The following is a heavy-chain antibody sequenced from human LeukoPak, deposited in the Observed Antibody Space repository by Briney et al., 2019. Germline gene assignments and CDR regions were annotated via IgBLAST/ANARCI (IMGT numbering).Heavy chain of an antibody. V-gene: IGHV1-69*05. CDR2: IIPIFGTA. CDR3: ASPKYSSESTLDY. Sequence: GASVKVSCKASGGTFSSYAISWVRQAPGQGLEWMGGIIPIFGTANYAQKFQGRVTITTDESTSTAYMELSSLRSEDTAVYYCASPKYSSESTLDYWGQGTLVTVSS. J-gene: IGHJ4*02. CDR1: GGTFSSYA. D-gene: IGHD6-25*01.